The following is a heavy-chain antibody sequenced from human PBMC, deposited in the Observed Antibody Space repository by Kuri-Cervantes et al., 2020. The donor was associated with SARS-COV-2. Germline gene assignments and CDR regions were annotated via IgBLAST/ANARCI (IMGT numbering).Heavy chain of an antibody. CDR1: GFTFSSFA. CDR3: ARDRVGVHDC. D-gene: IGHD2-21*01. CDR2: ISYDGNNT. V-gene: IGHV3-30-3*01. Sequence: GESLKIPCAASGFTFSSFAIHWVRQAPGKGLEWVAIISYDGNNTYYADSVKGRFTISRDNSRNTLYLQMNSLRTEDTAIYYCARDRVGVHDCWGQGTLVTVSS. J-gene: IGHJ4*02.